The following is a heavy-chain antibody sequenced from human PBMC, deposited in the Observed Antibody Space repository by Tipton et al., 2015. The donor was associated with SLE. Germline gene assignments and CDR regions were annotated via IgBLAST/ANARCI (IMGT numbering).Heavy chain of an antibody. J-gene: IGHJ4*02. CDR3: AREESGGYWDY. D-gene: IGHD3-10*01. CDR1: GYTFTSYY. V-gene: IGHV1-46*01. CDR2: IIPSAGST. Sequence: QLVQSGAEVKQPGASVKVSCKASGYTFTSYYIHWVRQAPGQGLEWMGIIIPSAGSTNYAQKFQGRVTMTRDTSTSTVYMELSSLTSEDTGVDCCAREESGGYWDYWGQGILVTVSP.